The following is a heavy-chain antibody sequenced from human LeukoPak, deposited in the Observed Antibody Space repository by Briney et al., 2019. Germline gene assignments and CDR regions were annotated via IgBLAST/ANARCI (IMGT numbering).Heavy chain of an antibody. Sequence: GGSLRLSCAASGFTFSSYWMHWVRQAPGKGLVWVSRINSDGSSTSYADSVKGRFTISRDNAKSTLYLQMNSLRAEDTAVYYCARANIAVAGTYYYYYGMDVWGQGTTVTVSS. D-gene: IGHD6-19*01. CDR1: GFTFSSYW. CDR2: INSDGSST. CDR3: ARANIAVAGTYYYYYGMDV. J-gene: IGHJ6*02. V-gene: IGHV3-74*01.